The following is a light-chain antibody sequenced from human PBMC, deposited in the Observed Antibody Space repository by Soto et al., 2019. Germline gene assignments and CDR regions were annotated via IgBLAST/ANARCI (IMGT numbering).Light chain of an antibody. CDR2: GAS. Sequence: EIVLTQSPGTLSLSPGERATLSCRASQRLSVTYIAWYQQKPGQAPRLLVQGASRRATGVPDRFSGSGSGTDFTLTISRLEPEDFQVYYWQQYGGSPTTFGQGTRVEIK. J-gene: IGKJ1*01. CDR3: QQYGGSPTT. V-gene: IGKV3-20*01. CDR1: QRLSVTY.